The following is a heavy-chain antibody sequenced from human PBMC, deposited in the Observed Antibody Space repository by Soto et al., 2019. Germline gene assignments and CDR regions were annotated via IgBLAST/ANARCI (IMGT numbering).Heavy chain of an antibody. CDR3: ASVYLHIAAAAYFDY. CDR2: INAGNGNT. Sequence: ASVEVSSKASGYTFTSYARQWVRQSPGQRLEWMGWINAGNGNTKYSQKFQGRVTITRDTSASTAYMELSSLRSEDTAVYYCASVYLHIAAAAYFDYWGQGTLVTVPS. CDR1: GYTFTSYA. V-gene: IGHV1-3*01. J-gene: IGHJ4*02. D-gene: IGHD6-13*01.